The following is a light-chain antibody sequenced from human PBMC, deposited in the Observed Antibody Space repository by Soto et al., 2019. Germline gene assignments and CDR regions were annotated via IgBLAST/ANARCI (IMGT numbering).Light chain of an antibody. CDR1: KLGDKY. J-gene: IGLJ2*01. V-gene: IGLV3-1*01. Sequence: SYELTQPPSVSVSPGQTASITCSGEKLGDKYACWYQQKPGQSPVLVIYQDTKRPSGIPERFSGSSSWNTATLTISGSQAMDEADYYCQAWDSSTVVFGGGTKLTVL. CDR3: QAWDSSTVV. CDR2: QDT.